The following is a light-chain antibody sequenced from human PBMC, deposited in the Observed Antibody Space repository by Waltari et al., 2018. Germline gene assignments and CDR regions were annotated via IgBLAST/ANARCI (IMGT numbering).Light chain of an antibody. CDR2: KDD. CDR3: AAWDDSLSGRV. Sequence: QSVLTQPPSASGTPGLRVSISCSGSSSNIGANSVYRYQQLPGAAPKLLIYKDDQRPAGVPGRFAGSKSGTSASLAISGLRSADEADYYCAAWDDSLSGRVFGGGTKLTVL. J-gene: IGLJ3*02. CDR1: SSNIGANS. V-gene: IGLV1-47*01.